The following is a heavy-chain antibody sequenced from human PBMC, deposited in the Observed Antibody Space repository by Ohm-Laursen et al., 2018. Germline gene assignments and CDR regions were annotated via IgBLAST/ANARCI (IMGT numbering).Heavy chain of an antibody. Sequence: TLSLTCAVSGYSISSGYYWGWIRQPPGKGPEWIGNIYFSGSTNYNPSLNSGVTMSVDTSKNQFSLKLTSVTAADTVMYYCARDKNWGAGDWYFDLWGRGTLVAVSA. V-gene: IGHV4-38-2*01. CDR2: IYFSGST. CDR1: GYSISSGYY. J-gene: IGHJ2*01. CDR3: ARDKNWGAGDWYFDL. D-gene: IGHD7-27*01.